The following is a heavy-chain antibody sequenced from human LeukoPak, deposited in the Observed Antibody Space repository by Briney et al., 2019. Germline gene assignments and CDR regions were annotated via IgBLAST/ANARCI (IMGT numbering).Heavy chain of an antibody. V-gene: IGHV4-59*01. J-gene: IGHJ4*02. D-gene: IGHD6-6*01. CDR3: ARGRPLVYFDY. Sequence: PSETLSLTCNVSGGSMNRNYWSWIRQPPGKGLEWIGYIHYSGSTNYNPSLKSRVTITEDTSKNQFSLKLSSVTAAGTAFYYCARGRPLVYFDYWGQGALVTVSS. CDR1: GGSMNRNY. CDR2: IHYSGST.